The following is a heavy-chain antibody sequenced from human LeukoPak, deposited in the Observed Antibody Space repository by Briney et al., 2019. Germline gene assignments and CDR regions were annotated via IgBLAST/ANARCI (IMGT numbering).Heavy chain of an antibody. D-gene: IGHD3-10*01. V-gene: IGHV3-30-3*01. CDR2: ISYDGSNK. CDR3: AGENMQVRGVLWYYYMDV. J-gene: IGHJ6*03. CDR1: GFTFSSYA. Sequence: GGSLRLSCAASGFTFSSYAMHWVRQAPGKGLEWVAVISYDGSNKYYADSVKGRFTISRDNSKNTLYLQMNSLKTEDTAVYYCAGENMQVRGVLWYYYMDVWGKGTTVTVSS.